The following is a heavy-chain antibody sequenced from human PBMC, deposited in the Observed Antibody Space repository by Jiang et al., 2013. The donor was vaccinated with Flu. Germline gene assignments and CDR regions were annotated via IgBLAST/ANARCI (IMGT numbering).Heavy chain of an antibody. Sequence: KPTQTLTLTCTVSGFSLATGGIAVGWFRQPPGKALEWLVHIYWDNEERYSPPLKTRLTVAKDTSNSQVVLTMANMDPLDTATYYCARMYTGSTGTAFDLWGQGTEVHVSS. D-gene: IGHD2-8*02. J-gene: IGHJ3*01. CDR2: IYWDNEE. CDR3: ARMYTGSTGTAFDL. CDR1: GFSLATGGIA. V-gene: IGHV2-5*02.